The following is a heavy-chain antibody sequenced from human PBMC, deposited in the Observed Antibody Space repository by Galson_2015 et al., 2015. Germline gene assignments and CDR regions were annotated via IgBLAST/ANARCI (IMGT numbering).Heavy chain of an antibody. V-gene: IGHV3-30-3*01. CDR2: ISYDGGNK. J-gene: IGHJ4*02. D-gene: IGHD3-22*01. Sequence: SLRLSCAASGFTFSTYSMHWVRQAPGKGLEWVALISYDGGNKYYADSVRGRFTISRDNSKNTLYLQMNSLRAEDTAVYYCGSGMIAKVADTVVDYWGQGTQVTVSS. CDR3: GSGMIAKVADTVVDY. CDR1: GFTFSTYS.